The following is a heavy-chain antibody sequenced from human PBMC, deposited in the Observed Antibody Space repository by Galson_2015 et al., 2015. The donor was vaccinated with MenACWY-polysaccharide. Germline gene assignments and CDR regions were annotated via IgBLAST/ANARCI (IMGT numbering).Heavy chain of an antibody. CDR2: TSYTGST. CDR3: ARRRKNVAGEFDY. J-gene: IGHJ4*02. Sequence: CTVSGGSIRTATYFWGWIRQPPGKGLEWIGTTSYTGSTYYNPSLKGRVAFSTDTSNNHFSLTVTSVTAADTAVYYCARRRKNVAGEFDYWGQGTLVTVSS. V-gene: IGHV4-39*02. CDR1: GGSIRTATYF. D-gene: IGHD2-21*01.